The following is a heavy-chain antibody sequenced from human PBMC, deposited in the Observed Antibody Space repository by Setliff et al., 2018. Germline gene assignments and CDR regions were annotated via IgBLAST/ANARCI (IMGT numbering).Heavy chain of an antibody. CDR2: IVPIYGPA. CDR1: GGTFSSYA. V-gene: IGHV1-69*05. J-gene: IGHJ3*01. CDR3: AKASVWVVDANCGSFDV. Sequence: ASVKVSCKASGGTFSSYAISWVRQAPGQGLEWIGGIVPIYGPAKYAQKFQGRVEITTDESTNTAYMELSSLTSDDTATYYCAKASVWVVDANCGSFDVWGQGTVVTVSS. D-gene: IGHD2-15*01.